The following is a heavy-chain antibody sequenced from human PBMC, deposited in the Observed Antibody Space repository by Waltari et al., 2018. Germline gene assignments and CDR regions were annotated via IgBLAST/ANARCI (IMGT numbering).Heavy chain of an antibody. J-gene: IGHJ4*02. CDR3: ARHAYGDAVDY. CDR1: GYSISGGYY. V-gene: IGHV4-38-2*01. Sequence: QVQLPESGPGLVKPSETLSLTCAVSGYSISGGYYWGWIRQPPGKGLEGIGSIYHSGSTYYNPPRKSRVTISVDTSKNQFSLKLISVTAADTAVYYCARHAYGDAVDYWGQGTLVTVSS. D-gene: IGHD4-17*01. CDR2: IYHSGST.